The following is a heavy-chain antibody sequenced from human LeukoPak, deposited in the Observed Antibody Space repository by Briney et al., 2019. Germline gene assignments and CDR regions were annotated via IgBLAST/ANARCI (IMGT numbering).Heavy chain of an antibody. Sequence: GRSLRLSCAASGFTFGSYGMHWVRQAPGKGLEWVAVISYDGSNKHYADSVKGRFTISRDNSNNTLYLQMNSLRVEDTAMYYCARGPLVGALNWFDPWGQGTLVTVSS. V-gene: IGHV3-30*03. CDR2: ISYDGSNK. J-gene: IGHJ5*02. CDR3: ARGPLVGALNWFDP. CDR1: GFTFGSYG. D-gene: IGHD1-26*01.